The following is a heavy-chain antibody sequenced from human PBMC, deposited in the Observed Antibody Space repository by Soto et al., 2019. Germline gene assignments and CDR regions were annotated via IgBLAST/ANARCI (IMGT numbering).Heavy chain of an antibody. V-gene: IGHV5-10-1*01. CDR2: IDPTDSYP. Sequence: GESLKISCEASGYSFTNYYITWVRQMPGKGLECMGRIDPTDSYPIYSPSFQGHVTISSDKSSSTAYLQWSSLKASDSAKYYCARQGEPITISGGGRTYYYYGLDVWGQGTTVTVSS. CDR1: GYSFTNYY. J-gene: IGHJ6*02. D-gene: IGHD3-3*01. CDR3: ARQGEPITISGGGRTYYYYGLDV.